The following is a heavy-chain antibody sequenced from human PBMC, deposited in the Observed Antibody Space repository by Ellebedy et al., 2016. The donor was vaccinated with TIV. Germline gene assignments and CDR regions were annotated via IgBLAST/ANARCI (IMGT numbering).Heavy chain of an antibody. CDR1: GFIFNTCN. CDR3: ARGGGSHYAMDV. Sequence: GESLKISCAASGFIFNTCNMNWVRQAPGKGLEWVSSISGISTYIWYADSVKGRFTISRDNAKNSLFLQMNSLRVEGTAVYYCARGGGSHYAMDVWGQGTTVTVSS. D-gene: IGHD6-13*01. CDR2: ISGISTYI. V-gene: IGHV3-21*01. J-gene: IGHJ6*02.